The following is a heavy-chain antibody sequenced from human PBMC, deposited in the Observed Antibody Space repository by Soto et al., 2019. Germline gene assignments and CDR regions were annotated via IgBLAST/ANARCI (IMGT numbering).Heavy chain of an antibody. V-gene: IGHV5-51*01. J-gene: IGHJ6*02. CDR2: IYPGDSDT. Sequence: GESLKISCKCSGYTFSSYWIGWVRQMPGKGLEWMGIIYPGDSDTRYSPSFQGQVIISADKSISTAYLQWSSLKASDTAMYFCARVIEDYYYGMDVWGQGTTVTVSS. D-gene: IGHD3-16*02. CDR1: GYTFSSYW. CDR3: ARVIEDYYYGMDV.